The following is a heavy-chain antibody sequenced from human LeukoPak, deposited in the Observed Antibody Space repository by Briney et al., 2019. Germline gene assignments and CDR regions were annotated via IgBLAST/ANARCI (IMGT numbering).Heavy chain of an antibody. V-gene: IGHV4-30-4*01. Sequence: PSQTLSLTCTVSGGSISSGDYYWSWIRQPPGKGLEWIGYIYYSGSTYYNPSLKSRVTISLDTSNNPFSLNLTSVTAADTAVYYCARETYYYDTSGSYQYYFDFWGQGTPVTVSS. CDR2: IYYSGST. J-gene: IGHJ4*02. CDR3: ARETYYYDTSGSYQYYFDF. D-gene: IGHD3-22*01. CDR1: GGSISSGDYY.